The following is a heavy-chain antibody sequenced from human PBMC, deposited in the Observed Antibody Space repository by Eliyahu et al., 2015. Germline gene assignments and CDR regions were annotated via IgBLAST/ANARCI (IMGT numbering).Heavy chain of an antibody. V-gene: IGHV3-30*03. CDR2: ISHDGRSK. CDR3: ASIPVVVAAATVAG. CDR1: GFTFSSYG. Sequence: QVQLVESGGGVVQPGRSLRLSCVASGFTFSSYGVHWVRQAPGKGLYWVAVISHDGRSKYYADSVKGRFTISRDNSKNTLYLQMNSLGPEDTAVYYCASIPVVVAAATVAGWGQGTLVTVSS. D-gene: IGHD2-15*01. J-gene: IGHJ4*02.